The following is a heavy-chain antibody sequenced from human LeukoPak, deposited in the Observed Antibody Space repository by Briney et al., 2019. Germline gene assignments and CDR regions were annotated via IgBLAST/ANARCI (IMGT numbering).Heavy chain of an antibody. V-gene: IGHV4-59*01. Sequence: PSETLSLTCTVSGXSISSYYGSWIRQPPGKGLEWIGYIYYSGSTNYNPSLKSRVTISVDTSKNQFSLKLSSVTAADTAVYYCARDYGGNSGLDYWGQGTLVTVSS. J-gene: IGHJ4*02. D-gene: IGHD4-23*01. CDR1: GXSISSYY. CDR2: IYYSGST. CDR3: ARDYGGNSGLDY.